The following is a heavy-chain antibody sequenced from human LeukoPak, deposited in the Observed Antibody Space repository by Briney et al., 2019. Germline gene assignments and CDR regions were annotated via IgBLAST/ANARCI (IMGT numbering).Heavy chain of an antibody. CDR2: INPNSGGT. Sequence: ASVKVSCKASGYIFTDYYLHWVRQAPGQGLEWMGWINPNSGGTNYAQKFQGRVTMTRDTSITTAYMELSRLRSDDTAVYYCARDGTFDIWGQGTMVTVSS. CDR1: GYIFTDYY. CDR3: ARDGTFDI. V-gene: IGHV1-2*02. J-gene: IGHJ3*02.